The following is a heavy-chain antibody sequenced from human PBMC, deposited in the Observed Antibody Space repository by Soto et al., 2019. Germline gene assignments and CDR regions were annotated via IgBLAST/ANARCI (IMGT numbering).Heavy chain of an antibody. CDR3: ASAYYDILTGSAAFDI. J-gene: IGHJ3*02. Sequence: SETLSLTCSVSGGSVSNKTYYWSWIRQPPGKGLEWIGYIYYSGSTNYNPSLKSRVTISVDTSKNQFSLKLSSVTAADTAVYYCASAYYDILTGSAAFDIWGQGTMVTVSS. V-gene: IGHV4-61*01. D-gene: IGHD3-9*01. CDR2: IYYSGST. CDR1: GGSVSNKTYY.